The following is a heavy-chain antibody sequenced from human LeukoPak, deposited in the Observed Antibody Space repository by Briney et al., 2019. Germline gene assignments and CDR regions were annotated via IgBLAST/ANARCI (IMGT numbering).Heavy chain of an antibody. D-gene: IGHD5-12*01. CDR2: INQGGTT. CDR3: ARGRLFSGYRGNVGHEDFDH. V-gene: IGHV4-34*01. Sequence: KPSETLSLTCAVYGGSFSGYYWSWIRQPPGKGLEWIGEINQGGTTNYNPSLRSRVTILIDTSRNQFSLRLSSVTAADTAVYYCARGRLFSGYRGNVGHEDFDHWGQGSLVTVSS. J-gene: IGHJ4*02. CDR1: GGSFSGYY.